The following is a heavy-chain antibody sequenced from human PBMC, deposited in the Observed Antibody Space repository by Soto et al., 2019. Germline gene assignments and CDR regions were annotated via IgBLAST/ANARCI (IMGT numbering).Heavy chain of an antibody. Sequence: SETLSLTCTGSGGSISSYYWSWIRQPPGKGLEWIGYIYYSGSTNYNPSLKSRVTISVDTSKNQFSLKLSSVTAADTAVYYCASRIWLSPYYYYGMDVWGQGTTVT. V-gene: IGHV4-59*01. CDR2: IYYSGST. CDR1: GGSISSYY. J-gene: IGHJ6*02. CDR3: ASRIWLSPYYYYGMDV. D-gene: IGHD3-9*01.